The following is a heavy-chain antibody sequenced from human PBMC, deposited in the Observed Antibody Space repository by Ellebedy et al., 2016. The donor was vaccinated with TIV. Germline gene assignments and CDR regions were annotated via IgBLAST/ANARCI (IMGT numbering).Heavy chain of an antibody. Sequence: SETLSLTXTVSGYSISSGYYWGCIRQPPGKGLEWIGSIYHSGSTYYNPSLKSPVTISVDTSKNQFSLKLSAVTAADTAVYYCARHERVAVAGTDWGQGTLVTVSS. D-gene: IGHD6-19*01. CDR1: GYSISSGYY. V-gene: IGHV4-38-2*02. CDR2: IYHSGST. J-gene: IGHJ4*02. CDR3: ARHERVAVAGTD.